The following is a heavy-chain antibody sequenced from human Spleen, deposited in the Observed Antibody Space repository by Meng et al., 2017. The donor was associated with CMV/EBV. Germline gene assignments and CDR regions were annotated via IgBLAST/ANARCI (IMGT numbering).Heavy chain of an antibody. D-gene: IGHD2-15*01. V-gene: IGHV1-46*01. J-gene: IGHJ4*02. CDR1: GYIFTTYL. CDR3: VRELVGGYFDY. CDR2: IRPGDRST. Sequence: SCKTSGYIFTTYLLHSGRQATGQGVEWMGFIRPGDRSTGDAQRFQGRVTMTSDTSTSTGYMEPSSLRSDDTALYQCVRELVGGYFDYWGQGTLVTVSS.